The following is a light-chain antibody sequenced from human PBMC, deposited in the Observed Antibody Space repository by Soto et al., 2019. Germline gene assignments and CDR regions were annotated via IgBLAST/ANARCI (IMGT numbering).Light chain of an antibody. V-gene: IGLV2-23*03. Sequence: QSALTQPASVSGSPGQSITIYCTGTSRDFGSYNLVSWYQQHPGKAPKLMIYEGSKWPSGVSNRVSASKSGNTASLTISGLQAEDEGYYYCCSYAGFSTVVFGTGTKLTVL. CDR1: SRDFGSYNL. J-gene: IGLJ1*01. CDR3: CSYAGFSTVV. CDR2: EGS.